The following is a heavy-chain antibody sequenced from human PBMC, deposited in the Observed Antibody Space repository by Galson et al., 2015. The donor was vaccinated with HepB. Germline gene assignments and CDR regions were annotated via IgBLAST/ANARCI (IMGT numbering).Heavy chain of an antibody. D-gene: IGHD3-3*01. CDR2: ISKDGSVK. CDR1: GFTLSTYG. Sequence: SLRLSCAASGFTLSTYGMHWVRQAPGKGLEWVSIISKDGSVKYYGDSVRGRFTVSRDITKNTLFLQMNTLRPEDTAVYYCSRDRGLGVVSPYLDPWGQGALVTVSS. J-gene: IGHJ5*02. CDR3: SRDRGLGVVSPYLDP. V-gene: IGHV3-30*03.